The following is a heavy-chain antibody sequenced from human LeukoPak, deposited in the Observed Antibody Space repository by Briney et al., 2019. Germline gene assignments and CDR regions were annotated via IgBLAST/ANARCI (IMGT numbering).Heavy chain of an antibody. Sequence: GGSLRLSCAASGFTFSSYSMNWVRQAPGKGLEWVSYISSSSSTIYYADSVKGRFTISRDNAKNSLYLQMNSLRAEDTAVYYCARSPFGVVMVGYYYYMDVWGKGTTVTVSS. CDR3: ARSPFGVVMVGYYYYMDV. D-gene: IGHD3-3*01. CDR2: ISSSSSTI. J-gene: IGHJ6*03. V-gene: IGHV3-48*01. CDR1: GFTFSSYS.